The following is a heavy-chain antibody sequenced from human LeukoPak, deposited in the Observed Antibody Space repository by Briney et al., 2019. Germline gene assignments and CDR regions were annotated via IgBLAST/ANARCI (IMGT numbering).Heavy chain of an antibody. CDR1: GFSISDSY. V-gene: IGHV3-53*01. CDR3: AKWSSWGANYGSGSYYQDYFDY. D-gene: IGHD3-10*01. J-gene: IGHJ4*02. Sequence: QPGGSQRLSCASSGFSISDSYMNWVRQAPGRGLEWVSIIYSGGSTYYADSVKGRFTISRDKSRNMVYLQMNSLRAEDTAVYYCAKWSSWGANYGSGSYYQDYFDYWGQGTLVTVSS. CDR2: IYSGGST.